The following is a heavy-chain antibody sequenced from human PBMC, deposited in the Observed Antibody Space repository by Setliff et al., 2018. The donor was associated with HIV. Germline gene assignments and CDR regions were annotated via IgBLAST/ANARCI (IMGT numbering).Heavy chain of an antibody. CDR2: INAGNGNT. J-gene: IGHJ4*02. V-gene: IGHV1-3*01. CDR1: GYTFTSYA. D-gene: IGHD3-10*01. Sequence: ASVKVSCKASGYTFTSYAMHWVRQAPGQRLEWMGWINAGNGNTKYSQKFQGRVTITRDTSASTAYMELSSLRSEDTAVYYCAGDEKLGVRGVIITVLDYWGQGTLVTVSS. CDR3: AGDEKLGVRGVIITVLDY.